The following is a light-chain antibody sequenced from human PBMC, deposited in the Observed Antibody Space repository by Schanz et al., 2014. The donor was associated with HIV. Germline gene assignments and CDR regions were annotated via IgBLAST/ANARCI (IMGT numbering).Light chain of an antibody. J-gene: IGKJ1*01. CDR1: QSVTSRY. CDR3: QQYGSPPWT. V-gene: IGKV3-20*01. CDR2: GAS. Sequence: EIVLTQSPGSLSLSPGERATLSCRASQSVTSRYFAWYQQKPGQAPRLLIYGASNKATGIPDRFSGSGSGTDFTLTISSVEPEDYAMYYCQQYGSPPWTFGQGTKVEVK.